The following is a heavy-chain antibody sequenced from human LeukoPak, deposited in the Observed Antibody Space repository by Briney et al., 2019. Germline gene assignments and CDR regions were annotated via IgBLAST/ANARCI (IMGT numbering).Heavy chain of an antibody. J-gene: IGHJ4*02. Sequence: ASVKVSCKASGHTFTNYFMHWVRQAPGQGLEWMGIINPGSGSTTYAQTFQGRVTMTRDTSTSTVYMELSSLRSEDTAVYYCARERGSCDFWGQGTLVTVSS. D-gene: IGHD2-2*01. CDR1: GHTFTNYF. V-gene: IGHV1-46*01. CDR2: INPGSGST. CDR3: ARERGSCDF.